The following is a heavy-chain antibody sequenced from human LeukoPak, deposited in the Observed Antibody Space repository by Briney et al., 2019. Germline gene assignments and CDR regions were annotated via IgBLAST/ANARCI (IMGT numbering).Heavy chain of an antibody. V-gene: IGHV3-30*02. CDR3: ARRTRRYYRDY. CDR2: IHYDGSSK. D-gene: IGHD3-10*01. CDR1: GFTFNTYG. Sequence: AGSLRLSCAASGFTFNTYGMHWVRQAPGKGLEWVTFIHYDGSSKYYADSVKGRFTISRDNSKPTPYLQMNSLTAEDTPVYYCARRTRRYYRDYWGQGTLVTVSS. J-gene: IGHJ4*02.